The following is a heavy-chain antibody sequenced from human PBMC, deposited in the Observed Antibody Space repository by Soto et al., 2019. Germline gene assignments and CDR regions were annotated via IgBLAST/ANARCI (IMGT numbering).Heavy chain of an antibody. CDR3: ARGGYGDYHDFDY. CDR2: INHSGST. V-gene: IGHV4-34*01. D-gene: IGHD4-17*01. Sequence: PSETLSLTCAVYGGSFSGYYWSWIRQPPGKGLEWIGEINHSGSTNYNPSLKSRVTISVDTSKNQFSLKLSSVTAADTAVYYCARGGYGDYHDFDYWGQGTLVTVSS. CDR1: GGSFSGYY. J-gene: IGHJ4*02.